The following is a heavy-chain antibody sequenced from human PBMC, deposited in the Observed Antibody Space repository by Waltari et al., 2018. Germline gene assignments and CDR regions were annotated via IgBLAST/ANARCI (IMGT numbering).Heavy chain of an antibody. CDR1: GFTFSRYS. Sequence: EVQLVESGGGLVKPGGSLSLSCAASGFTFSRYSMNWVRQAPGKGLEWISSISSTGTYTHYADSVKGRFTISRDNAKNSLYLQMNSLRADDTGVYWCATGGWGFYLDNWGQGTLVTFSS. CDR2: ISSTGTYT. J-gene: IGHJ4*02. CDR3: ATGGWGFYLDN. V-gene: IGHV3-21*01. D-gene: IGHD7-27*01.